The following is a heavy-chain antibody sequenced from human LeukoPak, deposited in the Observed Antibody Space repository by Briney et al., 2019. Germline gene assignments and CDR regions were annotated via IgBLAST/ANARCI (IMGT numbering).Heavy chain of an antibody. Sequence: GRTLRLSCAASGFTFRTYGMHWVRQAPGKELERAAVIWYDGRNKYYADSVKGRFTISRDNSKNTLYLQMNSLRAEDTAVYYCARGTRYDSSGYYSQDLDYWGQGTLVTVSS. V-gene: IGHV3-33*01. CDR2: IWYDGRNK. D-gene: IGHD3-22*01. J-gene: IGHJ4*02. CDR1: GFTFRTYG. CDR3: ARGTRYDSSGYYSQDLDY.